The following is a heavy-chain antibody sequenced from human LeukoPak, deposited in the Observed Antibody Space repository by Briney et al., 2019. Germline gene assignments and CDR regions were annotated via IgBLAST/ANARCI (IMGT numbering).Heavy chain of an antibody. CDR3: ARGSHYYGSSGIDY. CDR2: IYYSGST. J-gene: IGHJ4*02. V-gene: IGHV4-59*01. Sequence: PSETLSLTCTVSGGSISSYYWSWIRQPPGKGLEWIGYIYYSGSTNYNPSLKSRVTISVDTSKNQFSLKLSSVTAADTAVYYCARGSHYYGSSGIDYWGQGTLVTVSS. D-gene: IGHD3-22*01. CDR1: GGSISSYY.